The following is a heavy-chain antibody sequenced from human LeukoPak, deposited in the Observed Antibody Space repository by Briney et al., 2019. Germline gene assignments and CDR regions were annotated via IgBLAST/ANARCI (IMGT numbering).Heavy chain of an antibody. CDR3: ARTSDPWLQLT. CDR1: GFTFRNYW. CDR2: IKGDGSEK. D-gene: IGHD5-24*01. J-gene: IGHJ5*02. V-gene: IGHV3-7*05. Sequence: GGSLRLSCAASGFTFRNYWMIWVRQAPGKGLEWLGNIKGDGSEKRYADSVRGRFTISRDNAQTSLYLQMNSLRAEDTAVYYCARTSDPWLQLTWGQGTLVTVSS.